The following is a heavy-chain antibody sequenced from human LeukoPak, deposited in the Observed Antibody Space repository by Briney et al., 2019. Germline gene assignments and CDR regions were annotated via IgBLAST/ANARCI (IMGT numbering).Heavy chain of an antibody. D-gene: IGHD5-12*01. J-gene: IGHJ6*03. Sequence: GGSLRLSCAASGFTFSFNTMNWVRQAPGKGLEWVSSISSTSTYIHYADSVRGRFTISRDNAKNSLYLQLNSLRAEDTAVYYCARDSSGYDYHYCFMDVWGRGTTVTVSS. V-gene: IGHV3-21*01. CDR2: ISSTSTYI. CDR3: ARDSSGYDYHYCFMDV. CDR1: GFTFSFNT.